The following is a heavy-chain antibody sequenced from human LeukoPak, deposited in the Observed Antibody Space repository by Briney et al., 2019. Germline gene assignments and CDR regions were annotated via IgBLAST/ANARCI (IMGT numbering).Heavy chain of an antibody. V-gene: IGHV3-21*01. CDR3: ARDGLYSSSWDLDY. D-gene: IGHD6-6*01. CDR2: ISSSSSYI. J-gene: IGHJ4*02. CDR1: GFTFSSYS. Sequence: GGSLRLSCAASGFTFSSYSMNWVRQAPGKGLEWGSSISSSSSYIYYADSVKGRFTISRDNAKNSLYLQMNSLRAEDTAVYYCARDGLYSSSWDLDYWGQGTLVTVSS.